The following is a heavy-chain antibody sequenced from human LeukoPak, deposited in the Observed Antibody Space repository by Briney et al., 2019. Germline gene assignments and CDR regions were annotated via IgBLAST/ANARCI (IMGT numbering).Heavy chain of an antibody. D-gene: IGHD2-15*01. CDR1: GYTFTNYG. CDR2: ISTYDHDT. J-gene: IGHJ5*02. CDR3: VRDYFCSGGTCDDCFDP. Sequence: ASVKVSCMASGYTFTNYGISWVRQAPGQGLEWMAWISTYDHDTNYAQKFRGRVTMTTDTSTSTAYMELRSLGSDDTAVYYCVRDYFCSGGTCDDCFDPWGQGTLVTVSS. V-gene: IGHV1-18*01.